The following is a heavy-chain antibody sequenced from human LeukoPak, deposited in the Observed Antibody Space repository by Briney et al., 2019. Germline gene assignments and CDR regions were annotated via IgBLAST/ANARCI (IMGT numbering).Heavy chain of an antibody. V-gene: IGHV4-59*01. J-gene: IGHJ4*02. CDR2: IYYSGST. CDR1: GGSISSYY. CDR3: ARLNSHLDPSCFDY. D-gene: IGHD3/OR15-3a*01. Sequence: SETLSRTCTVSGGSISSYYWSWIRQPPGKGLEWIGYIYYSGSTNYNPSLKSRVTISVDTSKNQFSLKLSSVTAADTAVYYCARLNSHLDPSCFDYWGQGTLVTVSS.